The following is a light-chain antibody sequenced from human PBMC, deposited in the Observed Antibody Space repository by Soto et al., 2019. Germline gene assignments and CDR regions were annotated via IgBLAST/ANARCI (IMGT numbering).Light chain of an antibody. J-gene: IGLJ1*01. Sequence: QSVLTPPPSASGTPGQRVTISCSGRSSNIRSNAVNWYQQLPGTAPKLLIYSNNRRPSGVPDRCSGSKSGTSASLAISGLESEDEADYYCAAWDDSLNGYVFGTGTKLTVL. CDR2: SNN. CDR3: AAWDDSLNGYV. V-gene: IGLV1-44*01. CDR1: SSNIRSNA.